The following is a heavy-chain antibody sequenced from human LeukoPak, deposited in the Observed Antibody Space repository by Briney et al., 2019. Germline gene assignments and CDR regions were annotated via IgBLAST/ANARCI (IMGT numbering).Heavy chain of an antibody. J-gene: IGHJ4*02. Sequence: ASVKVSFKFSGYTLTELSMHWVRPARCRGLAWMGGFDPEDGETIYAQKFQGRVTMTEDTSTDTAYMELSSLRSEDTAVYYCATQVAAAGYYFDYWGQGTLVTVSS. CDR3: ATQVAAAGYYFDY. CDR1: GYTLTELS. CDR2: FDPEDGET. V-gene: IGHV1-24*01. D-gene: IGHD6-13*01.